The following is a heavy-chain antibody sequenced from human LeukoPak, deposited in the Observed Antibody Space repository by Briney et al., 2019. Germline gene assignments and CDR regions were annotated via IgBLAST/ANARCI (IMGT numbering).Heavy chain of an antibody. D-gene: IGHD3-22*01. CDR2: MNPNSGNT. CDR1: GYTFTSYD. CDR3: AYDSSGYDYYFDY. V-gene: IGHV1-8*01. Sequence: ASVKVSCKASGYTFTSYDINWVRQATGQGLEWMGWMNPNSGNTGYAQKFQGRVTMTRNTSISTAYMELSSLRSEDTAVYYCAYDSSGYDYYFDYWGQGTLVTVSS. J-gene: IGHJ4*02.